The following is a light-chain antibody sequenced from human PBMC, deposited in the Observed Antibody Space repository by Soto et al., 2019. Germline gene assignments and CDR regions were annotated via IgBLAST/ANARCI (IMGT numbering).Light chain of an antibody. V-gene: IGKV3-20*01. J-gene: IGKJ1*01. CDR2: AAS. CDR1: QSISSTY. Sequence: EIVLTQSPGTLSLSPGERATLSCRASQSISSTYLAWYRQKSGQAPRLLIYAASSRATGIPDRFSGSGSGTDFTLTISRLEPEDFAVYYCQQYTNAPRTFGQGTKVDIK. CDR3: QQYTNAPRT.